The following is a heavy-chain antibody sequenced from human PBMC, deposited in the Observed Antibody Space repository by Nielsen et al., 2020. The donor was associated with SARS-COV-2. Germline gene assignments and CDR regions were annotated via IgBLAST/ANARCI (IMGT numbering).Heavy chain of an antibody. CDR1: GGTFSSYA. J-gene: IGHJ3*02. D-gene: IGHD1-26*01. CDR2: IIPIFGTA. V-gene: IGHV1-69*13. CDR3: ARGPLSYGGNAFDI. Sequence: SVKVSCKASGGTFSSYAISWVRQAPGQGLEWMGGIIPIFGTANYAQKFQGRVTITADESTSTAYMELSSLRSEDTAVYYCARGPLSYGGNAFDIWGQGTMVTVSS.